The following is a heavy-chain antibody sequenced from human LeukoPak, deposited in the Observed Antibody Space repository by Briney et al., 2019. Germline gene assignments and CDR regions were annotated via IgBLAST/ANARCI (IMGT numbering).Heavy chain of an antibody. J-gene: IGHJ4*02. CDR1: GFTFISYA. CDR2: ISGNGGTT. V-gene: IGHV3-23*01. CDR3: AKGTYYYDSSGYYYGPTFDN. D-gene: IGHD3-22*01. Sequence: GGSLRLSCAASGFTFISYAMSWVRQAPGKGLEWVSVISGNGGTTYYADSVKGRFSISRDNSKSTLILQMNSLRAEDTAVYYCAKGTYYYDSSGYYYGPTFDNWGQGTLVTVSA.